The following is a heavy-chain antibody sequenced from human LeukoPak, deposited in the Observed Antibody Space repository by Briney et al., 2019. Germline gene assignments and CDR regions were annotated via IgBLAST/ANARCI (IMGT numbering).Heavy chain of an antibody. CDR2: IYDGRTI. V-gene: IGHV4-39*01. Sequence: PSETLSLTRTVSGGSISSGSHHWGWFRQSPGKGLKWIGSIYDGRTIYYNPSLNSRVTISAVTSKNQFSLQLNSVTAADTAVYYCARHDGRSGGTMGALDSWGQGSLVTVSS. CDR3: ARHDGRSGGTMGALDS. J-gene: IGHJ4*02. D-gene: IGHD4-23*01. CDR1: GGSISSGSHH.